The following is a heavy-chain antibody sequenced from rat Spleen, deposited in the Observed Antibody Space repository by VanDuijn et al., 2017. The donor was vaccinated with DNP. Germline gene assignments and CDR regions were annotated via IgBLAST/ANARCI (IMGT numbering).Heavy chain of an antibody. J-gene: IGHJ3*01. Sequence: EVQLVETGGGLLQPGRSLKLSCVASGFTFNKYWMTWIRQVPGKGLEWVAAITSSGGSTYYPDSVKGRFTISRDNAKNTLDLQMDSLRSEDTATYYCTTHGASYGLNWFAYWGQGTLVTVSS. V-gene: IGHV5-31*01. CDR3: TTHGASYGLNWFAY. CDR2: ITSSGGST. CDR1: GFTFNKYW. D-gene: IGHD1-11*01.